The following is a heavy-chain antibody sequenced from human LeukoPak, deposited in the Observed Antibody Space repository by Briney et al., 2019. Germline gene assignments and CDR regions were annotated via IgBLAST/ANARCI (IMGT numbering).Heavy chain of an antibody. CDR2: IIPIFGTA. V-gene: IGHV1-69*13. CDR1: GGTFSSYA. Sequence: SVKVSCKASGGTFSSYAISWVRQAPGQGLEWMGGIIPIFGTANYAQKFQGRVTITADESTSTAYMELSSLRSEDTAVYFCARAGVAAAGTLDYWGQGTLVTVSS. J-gene: IGHJ4*02. CDR3: ARAGVAAAGTLDY. D-gene: IGHD6-13*01.